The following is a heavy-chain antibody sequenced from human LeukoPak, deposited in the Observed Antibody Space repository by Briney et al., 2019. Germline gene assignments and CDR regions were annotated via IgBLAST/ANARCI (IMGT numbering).Heavy chain of an antibody. Sequence: VASVTVSCTASGYTFTSYYMHWVRQAPGQGLEWMGIINPSGGSTSYAQKFQGRVTMTRDTSTSTVYMELSSLRSEDTAVYYCAYSSSGGPFDPWGQGTLVTVSS. J-gene: IGHJ5*02. CDR2: INPSGGST. V-gene: IGHV1-46*01. CDR1: GYTFTSYY. D-gene: IGHD6-13*01. CDR3: AYSSSGGPFDP.